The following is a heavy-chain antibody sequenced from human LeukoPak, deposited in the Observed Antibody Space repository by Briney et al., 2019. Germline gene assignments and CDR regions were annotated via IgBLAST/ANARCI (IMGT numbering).Heavy chain of an antibody. D-gene: IGHD2-2*01. Sequence: SETLSLTCTVSGGSISSGGCYWSWIRQHPGKGLEWLGYIYYSGSTYYNPSLKSRVTISVDTSKNQFSLKLSSVTAADTAVYYCARVIPAAEGAFDIWGQGTMVTVSS. CDR3: ARVIPAAEGAFDI. J-gene: IGHJ3*02. CDR2: IYYSGST. V-gene: IGHV4-31*03. CDR1: GGSISSGGCY.